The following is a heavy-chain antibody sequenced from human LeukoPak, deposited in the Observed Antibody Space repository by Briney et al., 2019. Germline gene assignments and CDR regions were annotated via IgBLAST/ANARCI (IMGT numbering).Heavy chain of an antibody. CDR3: ARGERLRPPVEPISERYYYDSRPYYYMDV. CDR1: GGSISSSSYY. D-gene: IGHD3-22*01. V-gene: IGHV4-39*07. J-gene: IGHJ6*03. Sequence: SETLSLTCTVSGGSISSSSYYWSWIRQPPGKGLEWIGEINHSGSTNYNPSLKSRVTISVDTSKNQFSLKLSSVTAADTAVYYCARGERLRPPVEPISERYYYDSRPYYYMDVWGKGTTVTISS. CDR2: INHSGST.